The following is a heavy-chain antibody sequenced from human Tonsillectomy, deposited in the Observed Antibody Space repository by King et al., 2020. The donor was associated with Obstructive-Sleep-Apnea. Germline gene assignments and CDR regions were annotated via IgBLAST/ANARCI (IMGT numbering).Heavy chain of an antibody. J-gene: IGHJ3*02. V-gene: IGHV3-9*01. CDR1: GFTFDDYG. Sequence: VQLVESGGGLVQPGRSLRLSCAASGFTFDDYGMHWVSQAPGKGLEWVSGISWNSGAIGYADPVKGRFTISRDNGKNSLYLQMNSLRAEDTALYFFVKDRWSGYRSGAFDIWGQGTMVTVSS. CDR3: VKDRWSGYRSGAFDI. CDR2: ISWNSGAI. D-gene: IGHD3/OR15-3a*01.